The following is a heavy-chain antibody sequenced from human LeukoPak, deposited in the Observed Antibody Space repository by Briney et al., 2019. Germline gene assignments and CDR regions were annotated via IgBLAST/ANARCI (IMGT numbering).Heavy chain of an antibody. D-gene: IGHD3-10*01. Sequence: ASVKVSCKASGYTFTGHYMHWVRQAPGQGLEWMGWINPNSGGTNYAQKFQGRVTMTRDTSISTAYMELSRLRSDDTAVYYCARSEPFGVWFGELATNAFDIWGQGTMVTVSS. CDR3: ARSEPFGVWFGELATNAFDI. CDR1: GYTFTGHY. CDR2: INPNSGGT. J-gene: IGHJ3*02. V-gene: IGHV1-2*02.